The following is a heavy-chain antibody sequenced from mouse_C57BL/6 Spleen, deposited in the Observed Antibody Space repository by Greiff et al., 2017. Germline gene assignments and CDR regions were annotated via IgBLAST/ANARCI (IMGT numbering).Heavy chain of an antibody. V-gene: IGHV1-64*01. D-gene: IGHD1-1*01. CDR1: GYTFTSYW. Sequence: QVQLQQPGAELVKPGASVKLSCKASGYTFTSYWMHWVKQRPGQGLEWIGMIHPNSGSTNYNEKFKSKATLTVDKSSRPAYMQLSALTSEDSAVYDCARDDGTLDYWGQGTSLTVSS. CDR2: IHPNSGST. J-gene: IGHJ2*02. CDR3: ARDDGTLDY.